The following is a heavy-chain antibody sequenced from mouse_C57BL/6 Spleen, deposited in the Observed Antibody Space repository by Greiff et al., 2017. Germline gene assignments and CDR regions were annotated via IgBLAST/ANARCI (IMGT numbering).Heavy chain of an antibody. CDR1: GYAFTNYL. J-gene: IGHJ2*01. CDR2: INPGSGGT. D-gene: IGHD3-3*01. V-gene: IGHV1-54*01. CDR3: ARGGTWEDFDY. Sequence: VQLQQSGAELVRPGTSVKVSCKASGYAFTNYLIEWVKQRPGQGLEWIGVINPGSGGTNYNEKFKGKATLTADKSSSTAYMQLSSLTSEDSAVYYCARGGTWEDFDYWGQGTTLTVSS.